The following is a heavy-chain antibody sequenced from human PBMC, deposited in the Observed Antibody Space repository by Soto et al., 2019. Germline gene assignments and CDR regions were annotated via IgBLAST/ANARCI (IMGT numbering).Heavy chain of an antibody. CDR3: ARGHSGSYYFDY. CDR1: GGSFSGYY. J-gene: IGHJ4*02. V-gene: IGHV4-34*01. D-gene: IGHD1-26*01. Sequence: SETLSLTCAVYGGSFSGYYWSWIRQPPGKGLEWIGEINHSGSTNYNPSLKSRVTISVDTSKNQFSLKLSSVTAADTAVYYCARGHSGSYYFDYWGKGTLVTVSS. CDR2: INHSGST.